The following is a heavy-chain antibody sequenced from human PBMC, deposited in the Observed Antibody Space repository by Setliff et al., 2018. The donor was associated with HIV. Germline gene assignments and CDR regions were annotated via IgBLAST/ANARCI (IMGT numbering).Heavy chain of an antibody. Sequence: SETLSLTCTVSGDSISGGSSYWSWIRQPAGKGLEWIGSIYYSGSTYYNPSLKSRVTISVDTSKNQFSLKLSSVTAADTAVYYCASPASGGSSGQYHYWGQGTLVTVSS. CDR3: ASPASGGSSGQYHY. V-gene: IGHV4-39*01. CDR1: GDSISGGSSY. CDR2: IYYSGST. J-gene: IGHJ4*02. D-gene: IGHD6-19*01.